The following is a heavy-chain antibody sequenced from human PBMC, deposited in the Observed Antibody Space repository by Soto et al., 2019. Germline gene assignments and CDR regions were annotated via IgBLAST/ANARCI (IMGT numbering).Heavy chain of an antibody. CDR2: IVNDGSDR. CDR3: ARESIGGLWLDS. CDR1: GFTFSRYG. J-gene: IGHJ4*02. V-gene: IGHV3-33*01. Sequence: QVHLVESGGGVVQPGRSLRLSCVGSGFTFSRYGMHWLRQAPGEGLEWMAVIVNDGSDRDYAASVAGRFTISRDNSKNTLYLQMDNLGVDDTAMYYCARESIGGLWLDSWGQGTLVTVSS. D-gene: IGHD3-16*01.